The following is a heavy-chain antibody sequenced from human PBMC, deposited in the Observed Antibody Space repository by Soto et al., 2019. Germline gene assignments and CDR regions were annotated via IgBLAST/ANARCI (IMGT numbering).Heavy chain of an antibody. D-gene: IGHD2-2*01. V-gene: IGHV3-30*18. CDR3: AKDFDQTIYCSGSRCPPKPDYYYYYGMDV. J-gene: IGHJ6*02. CDR2: ISYDGSNK. CDR1: GFTFSNYG. Sequence: QVQLVESGGGVVQPGRSLRLSCAASGFTFSNYGMHWVRQVPGKGLELVALISYDGSNKYYADSVKGRFTISRDNSKNMLYLQMNSLRAEDTAVYYCAKDFDQTIYCSGSRCPPKPDYYYYYGMDVWGQGTTVTVSS.